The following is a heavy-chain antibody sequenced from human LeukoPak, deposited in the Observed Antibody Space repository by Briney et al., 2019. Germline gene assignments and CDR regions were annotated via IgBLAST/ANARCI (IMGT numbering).Heavy chain of an antibody. V-gene: IGHV3-15*01. CDR2: IKSKTDGGTT. Sequence: GGSLRLSCAASGFTFSNAWMSWVRQAPGKGLEWVGRIKSKTDGGTTDYAAPVKGRFTISRDDSKNTLYLQMNSLKTEDTAVYYCTTDLLLWFGELGYGYWGQGTLVTVSS. J-gene: IGHJ4*02. D-gene: IGHD3-10*01. CDR1: GFTFSNAW. CDR3: TTDLLLWFGELGYGY.